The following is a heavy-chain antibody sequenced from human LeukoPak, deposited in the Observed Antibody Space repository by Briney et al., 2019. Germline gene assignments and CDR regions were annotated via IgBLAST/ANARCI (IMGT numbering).Heavy chain of an antibody. CDR2: IWYDGSNR. CDR3: VPDGTEITGYSSSPNWFDP. Sequence: GGSLRLSCAASGFSFGSYGMHWVRQAPGKGLEWVAVIWYDGSNRYYADSVKGRFTISRDNPKNILYLQMNSLRAEDTAVYYCVPDGTEITGYSSSPNWFDPWGQGTLVTVSS. CDR1: GFSFGSYG. J-gene: IGHJ5*02. D-gene: IGHD6-13*01. V-gene: IGHV3-33*01.